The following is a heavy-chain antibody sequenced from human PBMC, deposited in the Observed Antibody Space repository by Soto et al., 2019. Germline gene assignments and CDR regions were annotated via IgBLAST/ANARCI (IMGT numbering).Heavy chain of an antibody. J-gene: IGHJ4*02. CDR2: ISYDGINK. CDR1: GFTFSAYG. V-gene: IGHV3-30*03. CDR3: ATLHCGGDCPTLDY. D-gene: IGHD2-21*02. Sequence: GGSLRLSCAASGFTFSAYGMHWVRQAPGKGLEWVAVISYDGINKYADSVKDRFTISRDNSKNTLYLQMNSLRIEDTAVYSCATLHCGGDCPTLDYWGQGTLVTVSS.